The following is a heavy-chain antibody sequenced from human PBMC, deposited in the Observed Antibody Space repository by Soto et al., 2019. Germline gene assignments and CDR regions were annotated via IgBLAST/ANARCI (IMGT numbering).Heavy chain of an antibody. J-gene: IGHJ4*02. CDR2: IYYSGST. V-gene: IGHV4-39*01. Sequence: SETLSLTCTVSGGSISSSSYYWGWIRQPPGKGLEWIGSIYYSGSTYYNPSLKSRVTISVDTSKNQFSLKVSSVTAADTAVYDCARSILRFLEWLLYDGFDYWGQGTLVTVSS. CDR3: ARSILRFLEWLLYDGFDY. CDR1: GGSISSSSYY. D-gene: IGHD3-3*01.